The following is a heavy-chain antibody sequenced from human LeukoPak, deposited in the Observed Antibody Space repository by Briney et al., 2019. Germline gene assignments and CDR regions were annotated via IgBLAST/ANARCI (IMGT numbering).Heavy chain of an antibody. J-gene: IGHJ4*02. D-gene: IGHD3-22*01. CDR3: ACQSRYSYDSSGYSPDDY. Sequence: GGSLRLSCAASGFTVSSTYMSWVRQAPGKGLEWVSVIYSGGSTYYADSVRGRFTISRDNSKNTLYLQMNSLRAEDTAVYYCACQSRYSYDSSGYSPDDYWGQGTLVTVSS. CDR1: GFTVSSTY. CDR2: IYSGGST. V-gene: IGHV3-66*04.